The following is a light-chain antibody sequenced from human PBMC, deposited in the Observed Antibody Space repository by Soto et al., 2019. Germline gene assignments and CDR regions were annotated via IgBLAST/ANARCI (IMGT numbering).Light chain of an antibody. V-gene: IGLV3-1*01. CDR2: QDS. CDR1: KLGDKY. J-gene: IGLJ2*01. Sequence: SYELTQPPSVSVSPGQTASITCSGDKLGDKYACWYQQKPGQSPVLVIYQDSKRPSGIPERFSGSNSGNTATLTISGTQAMDEAHYYCQPWDSSPLVVFGGGTKLTVL. CDR3: QPWDSSPLVV.